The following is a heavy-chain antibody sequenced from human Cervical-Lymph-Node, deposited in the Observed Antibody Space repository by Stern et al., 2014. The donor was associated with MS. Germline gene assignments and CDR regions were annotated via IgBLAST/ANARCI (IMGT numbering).Heavy chain of an antibody. D-gene: IGHD2-8*02. CDR3: AKHACTGAACPFDL. Sequence: QLVESGPGLVKPSETLSLTCAVSGDSISSYTHYWAWIRQPPGKGLEWIGSVYYSGATYYNPSLKSPVTISVDTSKNHFSRGLNSVTAADTAVYYCAKHACTGAACPFDLWGQGTLVTVSS. CDR2: VYYSGAT. V-gene: IGHV4-39*01. J-gene: IGHJ4*02. CDR1: GDSISSYTHY.